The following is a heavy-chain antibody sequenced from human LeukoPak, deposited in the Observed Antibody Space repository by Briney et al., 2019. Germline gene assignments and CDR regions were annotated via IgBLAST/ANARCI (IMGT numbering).Heavy chain of an antibody. V-gene: IGHV3-7*01. CDR2: IKQDGSEK. Sequence: GGSLRLSCAAPGFTFSSYWMSWVRQAPGRGLEWVANIKQDGSEKYYVDSVKGRFTISRDNAKNSLYLQMNSLRAEDTAVYYCARDYGYYGSGSYDYWGQGTLVTVSS. CDR3: ARDYGYYGSGSYDY. D-gene: IGHD3-10*01. CDR1: GFTFSSYW. J-gene: IGHJ4*02.